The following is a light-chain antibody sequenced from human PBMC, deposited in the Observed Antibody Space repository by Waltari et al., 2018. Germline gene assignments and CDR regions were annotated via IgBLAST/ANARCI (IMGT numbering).Light chain of an antibody. CDR3: CSYAGSYTFV. J-gene: IGLJ3*02. CDR2: DVR. V-gene: IGLV2-11*01. Sequence: QSALTQPRSVSGSPGQSVTISCTGTSSDVGGYNYVSWYQQHPGKAPKLLIYDVRKRPSGVPARFSGSKSGNTASLTISGRQAEDEADYYCCSYAGSYTFVFGGGTKLTVL. CDR1: SSDVGGYNY.